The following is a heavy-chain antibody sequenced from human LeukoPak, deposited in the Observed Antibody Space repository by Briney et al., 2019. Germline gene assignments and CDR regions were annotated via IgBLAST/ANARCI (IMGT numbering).Heavy chain of an antibody. Sequence: GGSLRLSCAASGFTFSNYAMHWVRQAPGKGLEWVAVISYDGSNKYYVDSVKGRFTISRDNSENTLYLQMSSLRAEDTAVYYCAKDRSRKVNYFDYWGQGTLVTVSS. J-gene: IGHJ4*02. D-gene: IGHD4-11*01. CDR2: ISYDGSNK. V-gene: IGHV3-30-3*01. CDR1: GFTFSNYA. CDR3: AKDRSRKVNYFDY.